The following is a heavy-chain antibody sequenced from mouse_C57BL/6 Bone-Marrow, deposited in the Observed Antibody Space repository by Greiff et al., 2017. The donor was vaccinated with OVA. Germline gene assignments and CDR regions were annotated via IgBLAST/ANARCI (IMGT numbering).Heavy chain of an antibody. D-gene: IGHD1-1*01. CDR2: IYPGGGYT. V-gene: IGHV1-63*01. CDR1: GYTFTNYW. CDR3: AREGYYGSSYYFDY. J-gene: IGHJ2*01. Sequence: VQLQQSGAELVRPGTSVKMSCKASGYTFTNYWIGWAKQRPGHGLEWIGDIYPGGGYTNYNEKFKGKATLTADKSSSTAYMQFSSLTSEDSAIYYCAREGYYGSSYYFDYWGQGTTLTVSS.